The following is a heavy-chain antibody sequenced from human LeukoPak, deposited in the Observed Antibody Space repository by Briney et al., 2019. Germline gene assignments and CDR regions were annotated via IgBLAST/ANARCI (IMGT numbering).Heavy chain of an antibody. CDR2: ISANNGYT. J-gene: IGHJ4*02. V-gene: IGHV1-18*01. CDR3: AKLVRAGGKYFDY. CDR1: GGTFSSYA. Sequence: ASVKVSCTASGGTFSSYAISWVRQAPGQGLEWMGWISANNGYTNYAQKFQGRVTLTTDTSTSTAYMELRSLRSDDTAVYYCAKLVRAGGKYFDYWGQGTLVTVSS. D-gene: IGHD4-23*01.